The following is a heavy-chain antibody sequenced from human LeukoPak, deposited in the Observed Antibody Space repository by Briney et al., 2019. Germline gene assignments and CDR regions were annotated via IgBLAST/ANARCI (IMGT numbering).Heavy chain of an antibody. CDR3: AKDSVMVRGAFDY. CDR1: GFTFSSYG. Sequence: PGGSLRLSCAASGFTFSSYGMSWVRQAPGKGLEWVSAISGSGGSTYYADSVTGRFTISRDNSKNTLYLQMNSLRAEDTAVYYRAKDSVMVRGAFDYWGQGTLVTVSS. CDR2: ISGSGGST. D-gene: IGHD3-10*01. J-gene: IGHJ4*02. V-gene: IGHV3-23*01.